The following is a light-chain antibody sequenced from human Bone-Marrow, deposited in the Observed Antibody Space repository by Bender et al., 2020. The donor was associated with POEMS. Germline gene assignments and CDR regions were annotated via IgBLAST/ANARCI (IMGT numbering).Light chain of an antibody. CDR2: EVS. Sequence: QSALTQPPSASGSPGQSVTISCTGTSSDVGGFNYVSWYQQHPGKAPKLIIYEVSKRPSGVPDRFSGSKSGNTASLAISDIQSEDEGDYYCSSWDDSLSGWVFGGGTKLTVL. CDR3: SSWDDSLSGWV. CDR1: SSDVGGFNY. J-gene: IGLJ3*02. V-gene: IGLV2-8*01.